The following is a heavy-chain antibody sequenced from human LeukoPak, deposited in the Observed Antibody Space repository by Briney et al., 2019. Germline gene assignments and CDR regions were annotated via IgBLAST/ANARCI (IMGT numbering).Heavy chain of an antibody. V-gene: IGHV3-30*02. D-gene: IGHD2-15*01. Sequence: GGSLRLSCAASGFTFSRYWMSWVRQAPGKGLEWVAFIRYDGSNKYYADSVEGRFTISRDNSKNTLYLQMNSLRAEDTAVYYCARDPGYCSGGSCQYYYYYYMDVWGKGTTVTVSS. J-gene: IGHJ6*03. CDR2: IRYDGSNK. CDR1: GFTFSRYW. CDR3: ARDPGYCSGGSCQYYYYYYMDV.